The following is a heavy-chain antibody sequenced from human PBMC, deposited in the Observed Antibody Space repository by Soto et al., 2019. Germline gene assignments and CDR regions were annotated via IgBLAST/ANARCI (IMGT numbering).Heavy chain of an antibody. CDR3: GRDLNYCTRPSCPSYYYYSIDV. V-gene: IGHV3-30*03. D-gene: IGHD2-2*01. CDR2: ISYDGVNE. J-gene: IGHJ6*02. CDR1: GFTFSYYG. Sequence: GGSLRLSCETSGFTFSYYGMHWVRQVPGKGLEWLALISYDGVNEYYADSVKGRFSISRDNSESKLYLHLNYLRPEDTAVYFCGRDLNYCTRPSCPSYYYYSIDVWGQRPTVTVSS.